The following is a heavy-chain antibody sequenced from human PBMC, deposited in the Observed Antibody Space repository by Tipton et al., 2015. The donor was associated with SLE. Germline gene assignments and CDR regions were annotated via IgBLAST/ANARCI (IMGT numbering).Heavy chain of an antibody. CDR1: GFTFSSYA. D-gene: IGHD3-10*02. V-gene: IGHV3-30*04. Sequence: QLMQSGGGVVQPGRSLRLSCAASGFTFSSYAMHWVRQAPGKGLEWVAVISYDGSNKYYADSVKGRFTISRDNSKNTLYLQMNSLRAEDTAVYYCARGEYYVNDAFDIWGQGTMVTVSS. CDR3: ARGEYYVNDAFDI. J-gene: IGHJ3*02. CDR2: ISYDGSNK.